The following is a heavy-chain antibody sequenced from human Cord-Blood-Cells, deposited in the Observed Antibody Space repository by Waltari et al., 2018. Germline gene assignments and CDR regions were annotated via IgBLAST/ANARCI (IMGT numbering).Heavy chain of an antibody. CDR2: IYYSGGT. CDR1: GGSISSSSYY. D-gene: IGHD7-27*01. CDR3: LTGDAFDI. J-gene: IGHJ3*02. Sequence: QLQLQESGPGLVKPSETLSLTCTVSGGSISSSSYYWGWIRQPPGKGLEWIGSIYYSGGTCYNPSLKSRVTISVDTSKNQFSLKLSSVTAADTAVYYCLTGDAFDIWGQGTMVTVSS. V-gene: IGHV4-39*01.